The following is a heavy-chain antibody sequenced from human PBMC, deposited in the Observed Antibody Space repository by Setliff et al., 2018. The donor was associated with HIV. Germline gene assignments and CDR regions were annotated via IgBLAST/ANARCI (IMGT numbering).Heavy chain of an antibody. CDR2: IYTSGST. CDR1: GGSISGYY. CDR3: ARQKKSSSWSPNDY. J-gene: IGHJ4*02. D-gene: IGHD2-2*01. V-gene: IGHV4-4*07. Sequence: PSETLSLTCTVSGGSISGYYWSWIRQPAGKGLEWIGRIYTSGSTNYNPSLKSRVTMSVDTSKNQFSLKLSSVTAADTAVYYCARQKKSSSWSPNDYWGQGTLVTVSS.